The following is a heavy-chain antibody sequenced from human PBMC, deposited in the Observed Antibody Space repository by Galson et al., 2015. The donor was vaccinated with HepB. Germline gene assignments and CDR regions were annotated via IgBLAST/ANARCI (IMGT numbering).Heavy chain of an antibody. CDR2: ISAYNGNT. Sequence: SVKVSCKASGYTFTSYGISCVRQAPGQGLEWMGWISAYNGNTNYAQKLQGRVTMTTDTSTSTAYMELRSLRSDDTAVYYCARDQGHYYGSGSYWFGWFDPWGQGTLVTVSS. CDR1: GYTFTSYG. J-gene: IGHJ5*02. V-gene: IGHV1-18*04. CDR3: ARDQGHYYGSGSYWFGWFDP. D-gene: IGHD3-10*01.